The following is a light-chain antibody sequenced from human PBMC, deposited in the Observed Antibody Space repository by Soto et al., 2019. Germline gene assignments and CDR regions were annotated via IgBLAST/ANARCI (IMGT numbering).Light chain of an antibody. J-gene: IGKJ5*01. CDR3: TQSTNLLLT. CDR1: QSLLHITGETF. CDR2: EVS. Sequence: DVVMTQTPLSLSVAPGQPASISCKSSQSLLHITGETFLFWYLQKPGQSPQLLIYEVSTRVSGVPDRFSRSGSGKDFTLEISRVETDDVRIYYCTQSTNLLLTIGQRRRLEIX. V-gene: IGKV2-29*03.